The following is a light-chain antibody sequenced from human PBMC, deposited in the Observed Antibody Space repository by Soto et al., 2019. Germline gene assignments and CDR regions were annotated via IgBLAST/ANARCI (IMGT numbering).Light chain of an antibody. Sequence: EVVLTQSPATLSLSPGERATLSCRASQSVSRFLAWYQQKPGQAPRLLIFDASNRATGIPARFSASGSGTDSPLPISSLDAEDSAVNYCQQRSAWPITFGQGTRVDI. J-gene: IGKJ5*01. CDR3: QQRSAWPIT. CDR1: QSVSRF. V-gene: IGKV3-11*01. CDR2: DAS.